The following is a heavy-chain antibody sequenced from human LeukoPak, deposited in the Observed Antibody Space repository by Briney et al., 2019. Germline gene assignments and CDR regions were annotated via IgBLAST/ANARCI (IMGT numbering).Heavy chain of an antibody. D-gene: IGHD2-21*01. V-gene: IGHV3-30*02. CDR1: GFTFSSYG. J-gene: IGHJ4*02. Sequence: GGSLRLSCAASGFTFSSYGMHWVRQAPGKGLEWVAFIRYDGSNKYYADSVKGRFTISRDNSKNTLYLQMNSLRAEDTAVCYCAKIKCGGDCYSHYFDYWGQGTLVTVSS. CDR3: AKIKCGGDCYSHYFDY. CDR2: IRYDGSNK.